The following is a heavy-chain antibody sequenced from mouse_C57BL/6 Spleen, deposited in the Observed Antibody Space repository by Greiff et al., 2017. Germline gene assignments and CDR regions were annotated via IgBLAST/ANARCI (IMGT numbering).Heavy chain of an antibody. CDR2: IYPGDGDT. CDR3: ARYGPRGYFDV. CDR1: GYAFSSSW. Sequence: QVQLQQSGPELVKPGASVKISCKASGYAFSSSWMNWVKQRPGQGLEWIGRIYPGDGDTNYNGKFKGKATLTADKSSSTAYMQLSSLTSEDSAVYLCARYGPRGYFDVWGTGTTDSVSS. D-gene: IGHD3-3*01. V-gene: IGHV1-82*01. J-gene: IGHJ1*03.